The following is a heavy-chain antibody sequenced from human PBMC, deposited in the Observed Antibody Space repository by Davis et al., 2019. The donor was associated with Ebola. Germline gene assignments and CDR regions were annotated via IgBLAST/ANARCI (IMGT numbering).Heavy chain of an antibody. CDR2: INPSGGST. Sequence: AASVKVSCKASGYTFTSYYMHWVRQAPGQGLEWMGIINPSGGSTSYAQKFQGRVTMTRDTSTSTVYMELSSLRSEDTAVYYCARDISYCSGGSCYSSYWFDPWGQGTLVTVSS. J-gene: IGHJ5*02. CDR3: ARDISYCSGGSCYSSYWFDP. D-gene: IGHD2-15*01. CDR1: GYTFTSYY. V-gene: IGHV1-46*01.